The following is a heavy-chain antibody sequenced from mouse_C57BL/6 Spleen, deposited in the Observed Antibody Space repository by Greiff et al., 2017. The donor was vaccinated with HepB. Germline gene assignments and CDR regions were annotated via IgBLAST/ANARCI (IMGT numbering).Heavy chain of an antibody. D-gene: IGHD2-4*01. Sequence: QVQLKQSGAELVKPGASVKLSCKASGYTFTSYWMHWVKQRPGQGLEWIGMIHPNSGSTNYNEKFKSKATLTVDKSSSTAYMQLSSLTSEDSAVYYCARPGDYEGFAYWGQGTLVTVSA. V-gene: IGHV1-64*01. CDR3: ARPGDYEGFAY. CDR1: GYTFTSYW. J-gene: IGHJ3*01. CDR2: IHPNSGST.